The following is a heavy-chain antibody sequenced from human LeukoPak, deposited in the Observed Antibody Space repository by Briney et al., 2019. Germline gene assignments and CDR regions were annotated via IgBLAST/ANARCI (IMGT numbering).Heavy chain of an antibody. Sequence: PGGSLRLSCAASGFTFSSYGMHWVRQAPGKGLEWVAVISYDGSNKYYADSVKGRFTISRDNSKNTLYLQMNSLRAEDTAVYYCAKDPIPHSASGSFFDYWGQGTLVTVSS. D-gene: IGHD1-26*01. CDR2: ISYDGSNK. V-gene: IGHV3-30*18. J-gene: IGHJ4*02. CDR3: AKDPIPHSASGSFFDY. CDR1: GFTFSSYG.